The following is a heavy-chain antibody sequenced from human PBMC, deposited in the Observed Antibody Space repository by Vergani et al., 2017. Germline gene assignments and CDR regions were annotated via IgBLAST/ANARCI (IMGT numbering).Heavy chain of an antibody. J-gene: IGHJ6*02. D-gene: IGHD2-21*01. CDR3: TKDHRCCGDGSFYWVRDDNYYGMDV. Sequence: EVQLVESGGGIVKPGGSLRLSCVASGFSFRNAWMNWVRRTPGKGLEWVGRIKSTVYRGTTDYAAAVKGRFTISRDNSKNTLFRQMNGLKTEDIGVYYCTKDHRCCGDGSFYWVRDDNYYGMDVWGQGTTVTVSS. CDR1: GFSFRNAW. CDR2: IKSTVYRGTT. V-gene: IGHV3-15*07.